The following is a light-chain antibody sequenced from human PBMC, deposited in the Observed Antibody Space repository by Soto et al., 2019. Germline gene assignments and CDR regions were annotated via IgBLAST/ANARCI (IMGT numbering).Light chain of an antibody. CDR1: QTVSTY. V-gene: IGKV1-39*01. J-gene: IGKJ3*01. Sequence: IQMTQSASSMSASVGYRVTITCWPSQTVSTYLNWYQQTSGKAPKILIHAASSLQSGVPLRFSVSGSGTDFTLTITRLQNEDVATYYGQQSYSAPFTFGPGTKVDIK. CDR2: AAS. CDR3: QQSYSAPFT.